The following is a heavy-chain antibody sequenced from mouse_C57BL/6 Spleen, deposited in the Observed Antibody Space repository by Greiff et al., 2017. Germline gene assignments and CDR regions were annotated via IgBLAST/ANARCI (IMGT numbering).Heavy chain of an antibody. D-gene: IGHD2-5*01. CDR1: GFTFSDYY. Sequence: EVQLQESEGGLVQPGSSMKLSCTASGFTFSDYYMAWVRQVPEKGLEWVANINYDGSSTYYLDSLKSRFIISRDNAKNILYLQMSSLKSEDTATYYCARENYSNYRYFDVWGTGTTVTVSS. V-gene: IGHV5-16*01. CDR2: INYDGSST. CDR3: ARENYSNYRYFDV. J-gene: IGHJ1*03.